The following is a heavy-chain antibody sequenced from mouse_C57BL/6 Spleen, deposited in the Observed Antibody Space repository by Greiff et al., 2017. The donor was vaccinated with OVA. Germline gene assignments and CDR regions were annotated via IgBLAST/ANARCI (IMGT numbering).Heavy chain of an antibody. CDR2: IDSSDSET. V-gene: IGHV1-52*01. CDR3: ARATYDYAWFAY. Sequence: QVQLQQPGAELVRPGSSVKLSCKASGYTFTSYWMHWVKQRPIQGLEWIGNIDSSDSETHYNQKFKDKATLTVDKSSSTAYMQLSSLTSEDSAVYYCARATYDYAWFAYWGQGTLVTVSA. D-gene: IGHD2-4*01. J-gene: IGHJ3*01. CDR1: GYTFTSYW.